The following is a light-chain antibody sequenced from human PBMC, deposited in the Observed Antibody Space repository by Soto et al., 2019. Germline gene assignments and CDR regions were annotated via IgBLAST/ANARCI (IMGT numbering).Light chain of an antibody. J-gene: IGKJ2*01. Sequence: DFVMNPTPLSSPVTLGQPASICSSSSQALVRSGGNTYLSWLHQRPGQPPRLLNYMISNRFSGVPDRFSGSGAGTDFTLEISRVEAEDVGVYYCMQATQPYTFGQGTKLEIK. V-gene: IGKV2-24*01. CDR3: MQATQPYT. CDR1: QALVRSGGNTY. CDR2: MIS.